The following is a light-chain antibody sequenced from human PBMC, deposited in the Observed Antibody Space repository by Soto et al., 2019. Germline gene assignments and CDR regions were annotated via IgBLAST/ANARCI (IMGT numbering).Light chain of an antibody. CDR1: SSDVGGYNY. CDR2: EVS. Sequence: GTSSDVGGYNYVSWYQQHPGKAPKLMIYEVSNRPSGVSNRFSGSKSGNTASLTISGLQAEDEADYYCSSYTSSSTLGFGTGTKVTVL. J-gene: IGLJ1*01. CDR3: SSYTSSSTLG. V-gene: IGLV2-14*01.